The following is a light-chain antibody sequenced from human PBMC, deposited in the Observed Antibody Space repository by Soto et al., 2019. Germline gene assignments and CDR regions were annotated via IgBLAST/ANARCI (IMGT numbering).Light chain of an antibody. CDR1: SSNIGAGYD. CDR3: QPYDGGLGGYV. V-gene: IGLV1-40*01. J-gene: IGLJ1*01. CDR2: GNS. Sequence: QSVLTQPPSVSGAPGQRVTISCTGSSSNIGAGYDVHWYQQLPGTAPKLLIYGNSNRPSGVPDRFSGSKSGTSASLAITGLRAEDGAVYYGQPYDGGLGGYVFETGP.